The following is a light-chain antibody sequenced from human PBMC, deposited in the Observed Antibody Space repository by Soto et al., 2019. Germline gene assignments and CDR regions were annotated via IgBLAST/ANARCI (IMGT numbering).Light chain of an antibody. J-gene: IGKJ3*01. CDR3: QLYGSSPRFT. V-gene: IGKV3-20*01. CDR2: GAS. Sequence: EILLTQSPGTLSLSPGERATLACRASQSVSSNYVAWYQQKPGQAPRLLIHGASTRASGIPDRFSGSESGADFTLAISRLEPEDFAVYYCQLYGSSPRFTFGPGTRVDIK. CDR1: QSVSSNY.